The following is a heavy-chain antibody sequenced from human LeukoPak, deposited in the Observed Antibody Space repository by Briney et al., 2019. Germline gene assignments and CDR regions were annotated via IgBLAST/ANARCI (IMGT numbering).Heavy chain of an antibody. Sequence: GGSLRLSCAASGFTFSSYSMNWVRQAPGKGLEWVSSISSSSSYIYYADSVKGRFTISRDNSKNTLYLQMNSLRAEDTAVYYCAKRVCSSTSCATGPFDYWGQGTLVTVSS. CDR3: AKRVCSSTSCATGPFDY. CDR1: GFTFSSYS. CDR2: ISSSSSYI. J-gene: IGHJ4*02. V-gene: IGHV3-21*04. D-gene: IGHD2-2*01.